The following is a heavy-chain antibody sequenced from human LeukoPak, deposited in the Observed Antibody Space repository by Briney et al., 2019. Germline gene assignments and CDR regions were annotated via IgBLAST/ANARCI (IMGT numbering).Heavy chain of an antibody. CDR1: GFTVSSNY. V-gene: IGHV3-66*01. D-gene: IGHD6-13*01. CDR3: ARVNDIAAAANDY. Sequence: GGSLRLSCAASGFTVSSNYMSWVRQAPGKGLEWVSVIYSGGSTYYADSVKGRFTISRDNAKNSLYLQMNSLRAEDTALYHCARVNDIAAAANDYWGQGTLVTVSS. J-gene: IGHJ4*02. CDR2: IYSGGST.